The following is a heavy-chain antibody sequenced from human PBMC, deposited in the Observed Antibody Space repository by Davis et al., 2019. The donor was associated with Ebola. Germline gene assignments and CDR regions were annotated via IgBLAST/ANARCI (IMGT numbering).Heavy chain of an antibody. Sequence: GGSLRLSCAASGFTFSTYSMSWVRQAPGKGLEWVSSISSDSDYIYYADSAKGRFTISRDNAKNSLYLQMNSLRAEDTAVYYCARQWELNYYYGMDVWGKGTTVTVSS. D-gene: IGHD1-26*01. V-gene: IGHV3-21*04. CDR1: GFTFSTYS. CDR2: ISSDSDYI. CDR3: ARQWELNYYYGMDV. J-gene: IGHJ6*04.